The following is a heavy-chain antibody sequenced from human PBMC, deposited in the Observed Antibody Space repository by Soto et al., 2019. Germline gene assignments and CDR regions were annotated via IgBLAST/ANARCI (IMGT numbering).Heavy chain of an antibody. CDR2: ISAYNGNT. J-gene: IGHJ3*02. Sequence: ASVKVSCKASGYTFTSYGISWVRQAPGQGLEWMGWISAYNGNTNYAQKLQGRVTMTTDTSTSTAYMELRSLRSDDTAVYYCARDKGIVVVPAVPSAFDIWGHGTMVTVSS. D-gene: IGHD2-2*01. CDR3: ARDKGIVVVPAVPSAFDI. CDR1: GYTFTSYG. V-gene: IGHV1-18*01.